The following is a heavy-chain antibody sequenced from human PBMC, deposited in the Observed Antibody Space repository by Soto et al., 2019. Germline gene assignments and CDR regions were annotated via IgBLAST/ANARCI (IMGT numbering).Heavy chain of an antibody. CDR2: ISGSGGST. CDR3: AKDPSYYDFWSGYSLDY. CDR1: GFTFSSYA. Sequence: GGSLRLSCAASGFTFSSYAMSWVRQAPGKGLEWVSAISGSGGSTYYADSVKGRFTISRDNSKNTLYLQMNSLRAEDTAVYYCAKDPSYYDFWSGYSLDYWGQGTLVTVS. V-gene: IGHV3-23*01. D-gene: IGHD3-3*01. J-gene: IGHJ4*02.